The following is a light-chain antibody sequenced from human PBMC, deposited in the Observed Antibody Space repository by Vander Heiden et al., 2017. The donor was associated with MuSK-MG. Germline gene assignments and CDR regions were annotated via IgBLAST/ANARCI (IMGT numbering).Light chain of an antibody. J-gene: IGLJ2*01. CDR3: QVWDGRSDGV. V-gene: IGLV3-21*04. CDR2: HNH. Sequence: SYLLTHTPSVSVAPRKTASFPCGGNNNGRKRVHWYQQTPAQAPRLVREHNHGRPSGIPERFSGSNAGTTETMNIISVEARDEADDDCQVWDGRSDGVFGGGTKLTVL. CDR1: NNGRKR.